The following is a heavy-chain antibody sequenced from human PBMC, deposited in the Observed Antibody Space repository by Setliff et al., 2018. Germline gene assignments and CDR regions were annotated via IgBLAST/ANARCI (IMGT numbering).Heavy chain of an antibody. CDR2: IIPILGIA. D-gene: IGHD3-22*01. CDR3: ARDPAYYDSDFQH. V-gene: IGHV1-69*10. J-gene: IGHJ1*01. CDR1: GGTFSSYA. Sequence: EASVKVSCKASGGTFSSYAISWVRQALGQGLEWMGGIIPILGIANYAQKFQGRVTITADESTSTAYMELSSLRSEDTAVYYCARDPAYYDSDFQHWGQGTLVTVSS.